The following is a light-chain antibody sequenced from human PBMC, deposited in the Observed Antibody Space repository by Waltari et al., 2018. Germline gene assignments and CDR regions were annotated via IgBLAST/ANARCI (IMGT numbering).Light chain of an antibody. Sequence: DIQMTQSPSTLSASVGDRVTITCRASQNINNWLAWYQQTPGRAPKLLIYEASSLASGVPSRFRGSGSGTLFTLTITSLQPDDVALYYCQQYKTFSRTFGQGTQVEIK. V-gene: IGKV1-5*01. J-gene: IGKJ1*01. CDR2: EAS. CDR1: QNINNW. CDR3: QQYKTFSRT.